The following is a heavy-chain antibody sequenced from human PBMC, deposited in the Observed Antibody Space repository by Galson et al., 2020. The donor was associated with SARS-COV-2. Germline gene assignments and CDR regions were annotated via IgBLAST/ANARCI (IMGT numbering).Heavy chain of an antibody. D-gene: IGHD6-19*01. V-gene: IGHV4-39*07. CDR1: GGSISSTTSY. J-gene: IGHJ5*02. Sequence: SDTLSLTCSVSGGSISSTTSYCAWIRQPPGKGLEYIGSIHYGGSTTYSPSLKTRVTMSVDTSKNQFSLKLTSVTAADTAVYFCARDPYSSGSYRSWGQGTLVTVSS. CDR2: IHYGGST. CDR3: ARDPYSSGSYRS.